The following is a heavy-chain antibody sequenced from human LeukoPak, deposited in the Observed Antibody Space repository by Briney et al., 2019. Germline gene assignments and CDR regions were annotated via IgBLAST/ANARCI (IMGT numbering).Heavy chain of an antibody. CDR2: IRYDVNNK. CDR3: ARVFSPDGSSWYLGTAYYYYMDV. J-gene: IGHJ6*03. V-gene: IGHV3-30*02. D-gene: IGHD6-13*01. Sequence: GGSLRLSCAASGFIFSSYGMHWVRQAPGKGLEWVAFIRYDVNNKYYADSVKGRFTISRDNSKNTLYLQMNSLRAEDTAVYYCARVFSPDGSSWYLGTAYYYYMDVWGKGTTVTVSS. CDR1: GFIFSSYG.